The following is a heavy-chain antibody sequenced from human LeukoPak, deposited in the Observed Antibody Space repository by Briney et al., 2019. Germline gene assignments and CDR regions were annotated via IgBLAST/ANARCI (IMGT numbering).Heavy chain of an antibody. CDR2: INPSGGST. CDR1: GYTFTSYY. CDR3: EREGGTSLLDS. Sequence: APVKVSCKASGYTFTSYYMHWVRQAPGQGLEWMGIINPSGGSTSYAQKFQGRVTMTRDTSTSTVYMELSSLRSEDPAVYYCEREGGTSLLDSWRQGTLVTVSS. V-gene: IGHV1-46*01. J-gene: IGHJ4*02. D-gene: IGHD1-7*01.